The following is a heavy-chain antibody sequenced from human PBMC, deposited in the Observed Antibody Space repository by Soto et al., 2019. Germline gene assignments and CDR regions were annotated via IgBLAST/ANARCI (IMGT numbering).Heavy chain of an antibody. CDR3: ARDPKTSGGQHWAFNYFDS. V-gene: IGHV3-30-3*01. CDR2: ISYDGTNK. D-gene: IGHD7-27*01. Sequence: PGGSLRLSCAASGFSFSISPMHWVRQAPGKGPEWVALISYDGTNKFYADSVKGRFTISRDNSKSTLYLQVDSLRPGDAAVHYCARDPKTSGGQHWAFNYFDSWGQGTLVTVSS. J-gene: IGHJ4*02. CDR1: GFSFSISP.